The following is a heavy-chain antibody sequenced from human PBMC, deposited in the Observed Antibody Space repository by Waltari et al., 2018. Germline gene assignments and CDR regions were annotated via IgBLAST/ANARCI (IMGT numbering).Heavy chain of an antibody. CDR1: GVSISSYY. Sequence: QVQLKESGPGLVKPSETLSLTSTVSGVSISSYYWSWIRQPPGKGLECIGYIYYSGSTNYNPSLKSRVTISVDTSKNQFSLKLSSVTAADTAVYYCARSSDGSPSYWGQGTLVTVSS. CDR3: ARSSDGSPSY. J-gene: IGHJ4*02. D-gene: IGHD3-10*01. V-gene: IGHV4-59*08. CDR2: IYYSGST.